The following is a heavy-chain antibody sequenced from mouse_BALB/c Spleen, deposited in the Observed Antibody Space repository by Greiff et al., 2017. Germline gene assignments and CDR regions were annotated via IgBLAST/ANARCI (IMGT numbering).Heavy chain of an antibody. V-gene: IGHV5-4*02. CDR1: GFTFSDYY. CDR2: ISDGGSYT. D-gene: IGHD1-1*01. CDR3: ARDEESTVAAY. J-gene: IGHJ3*01. Sequence: EVQRVESGGGLVKPGGSLKLSCAASGFTFSDYYMYWVRQTPEKRLEWVATISDGGSYTYYPDSVKGRFTISRDNAKNNLYLQMSSLKSEDTAMYYCARDEESTVAAYWGQGTLVTVSA.